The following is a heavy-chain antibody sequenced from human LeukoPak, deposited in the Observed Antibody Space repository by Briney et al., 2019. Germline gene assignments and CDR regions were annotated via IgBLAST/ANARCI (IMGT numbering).Heavy chain of an antibody. V-gene: IGHV7-4-1*02. D-gene: IGHD1-20*01. Sequence: GASVKVSCKASGYTFTSYAMNWVRQAPGQGLEWMGWINTNTGNPTYAQGFTGRFVFSLDTSVSTAYLQISSLKAEDTAVYYCARDRTGNDNNWNHGLDPWGQGTLVTVSS. CDR3: ARDRTGNDNNWNHGLDP. CDR1: GYTFTSYA. CDR2: INTNTGNP. J-gene: IGHJ5*02.